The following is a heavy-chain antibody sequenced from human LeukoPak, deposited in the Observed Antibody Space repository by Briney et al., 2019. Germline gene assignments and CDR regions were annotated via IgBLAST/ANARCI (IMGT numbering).Heavy chain of an antibody. V-gene: IGHV1-8*01. Sequence: ASVKVSCKTSGYTFTNLDINWLRQAPGQGLEWMGWMSPNSGDTGYAQKFQGRVSMTRDIFKSSTYMELSSLRSEDTAIYYCASNPPNTGDFYYWGLGTLVTVSS. CDR1: GYTFTNLD. D-gene: IGHD1-1*01. CDR3: ASNPPNTGDFYY. J-gene: IGHJ4*02. CDR2: MSPNSGDT.